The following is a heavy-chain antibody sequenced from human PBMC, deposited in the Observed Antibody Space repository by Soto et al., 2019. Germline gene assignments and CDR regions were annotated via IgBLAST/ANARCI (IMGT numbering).Heavy chain of an antibody. CDR3: AKDRGRGSPVSGGMDV. J-gene: IGHJ6*02. CDR1: GFTFSNYT. V-gene: IGHV3-21*01. D-gene: IGHD3-10*01. CDR2: ISRSSNHI. Sequence: GGSLRLSCAASGFTFSNYTLNWVRQAPGKGLEWVSIISRSSNHIYYADSVKGRFTVSRDNAESSLYLQMNSLRAEDTAVYYCAKDRGRGSPVSGGMDVWGQGTTVTVSS.